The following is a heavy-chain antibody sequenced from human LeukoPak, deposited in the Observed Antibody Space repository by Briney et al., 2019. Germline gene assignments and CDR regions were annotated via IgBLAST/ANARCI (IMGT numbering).Heavy chain of an antibody. Sequence: ASVKVSCKASGYTFTSYDINWVRQATGQGLEWMGWMNPNSGNTGYAQKFQGRVTMTRNTSISTAYMELSSLRSEDTAVYYCARSKNYYDSSGYSLPFDYWGQGTLVTVSS. CDR1: GYTFTSYD. CDR3: ARSKNYYDSSGYSLPFDY. CDR2: MNPNSGNT. V-gene: IGHV1-8*01. D-gene: IGHD3-22*01. J-gene: IGHJ4*02.